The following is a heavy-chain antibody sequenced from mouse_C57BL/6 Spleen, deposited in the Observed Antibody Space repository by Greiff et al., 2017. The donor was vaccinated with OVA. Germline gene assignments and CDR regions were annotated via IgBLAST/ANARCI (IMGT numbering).Heavy chain of an antibody. D-gene: IGHD2-4*01. CDR2: IYPGSGST. CDR1: GYTFTSYW. V-gene: IGHV1-55*01. CDR3: ARKGLREAMDY. Sequence: QVQLKQPGAELVKPGASVKMSCKASGYTFTSYWITWVKQRPGQGLEWIGDIYPGSGSTNYNEKFKSKATLTVDTSSSTAYMQLSSLTSEDSAVYYCARKGLREAMDYWGQGTSVTVSS. J-gene: IGHJ4*01.